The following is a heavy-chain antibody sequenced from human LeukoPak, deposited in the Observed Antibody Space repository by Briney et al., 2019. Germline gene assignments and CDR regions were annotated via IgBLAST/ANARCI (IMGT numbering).Heavy chain of an antibody. CDR3: ARAGLRETYDAFDI. J-gene: IGHJ3*02. V-gene: IGHV4-59*01. Sequence: SETLSLTCTVSGGSISSYYWSWIRQPPGKGLEWIGYIYYSGSTNYNPSLKSRVAISVDTSKNQFSLKLSSVTAADTAVYYCARAGLRETYDAFDIWGQGTMVTVSS. CDR1: GGSISSYY. D-gene: IGHD5-12*01. CDR2: IYYSGST.